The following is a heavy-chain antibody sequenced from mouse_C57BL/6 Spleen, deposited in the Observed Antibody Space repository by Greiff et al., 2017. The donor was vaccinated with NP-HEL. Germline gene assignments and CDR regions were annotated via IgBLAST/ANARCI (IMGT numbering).Heavy chain of an antibody. CDR3: ARDSNYGGLYWYFDD. J-gene: IGHJ1*03. D-gene: IGHD2-5*01. CDR1: GYSITSGYY. V-gene: IGHV3-6*01. Sequence: EVQLQESGPGLVKPSQSLSLTCSVTGYSITSGYYWNWIRQFPGNKLEWMGYISYDGSNNYNPSLKNRISITRDTSKNQFFLKLNSMTTEDTATYYCARDSNYGGLYWYFDDWGTGTTVTVSS. CDR2: ISYDGSN.